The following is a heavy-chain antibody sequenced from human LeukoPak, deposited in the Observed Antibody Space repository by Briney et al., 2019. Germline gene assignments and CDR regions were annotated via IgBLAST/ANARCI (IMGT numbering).Heavy chain of an antibody. Sequence: SETLSLTCTVSGGSISSGDYYCSWIRQPPGKGLEWIGYIYYSGSTYYNPSLKSRVTISVDTSKNQFSLKLSSVTAADTAVYYCARDNSGPSGNPISWGQGTLVTVSS. J-gene: IGHJ4*02. CDR3: ARDNSGPSGNPIS. CDR1: GGSISSGDYY. D-gene: IGHD1-26*01. V-gene: IGHV4-30-4*01. CDR2: IYYSGST.